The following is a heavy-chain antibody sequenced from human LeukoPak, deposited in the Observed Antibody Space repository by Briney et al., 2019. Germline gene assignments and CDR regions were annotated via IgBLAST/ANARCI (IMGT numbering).Heavy chain of an antibody. V-gene: IGHV4-39*07. CDR2: IYYSGRT. CDR3: ARANIAARRSLSLDY. Sequence: SETLSLTCTVSGGSISTISYYWGWIRQPPGKGLEWIGSIYYSGRTYYNPSLKSRVTISVDTSKNQFSLKLSSVTAADTAVYYCARANIAARRSLSLDYWGQGTLVTVSS. D-gene: IGHD6-6*01. J-gene: IGHJ4*02. CDR1: GGSISTISYY.